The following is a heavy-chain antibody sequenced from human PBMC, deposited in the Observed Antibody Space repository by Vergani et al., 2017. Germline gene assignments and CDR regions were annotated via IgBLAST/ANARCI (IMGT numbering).Heavy chain of an antibody. D-gene: IGHD4-17*01. CDR3: ARAPYGDYAYWYFDL. CDR2: IKQDGSEK. V-gene: IGHV3-7*03. Sequence: EVQLVESGGGLVQPGRSLRLSCTASGFTFSSYWMSWVRQAPGKGLEWVANIKQDGSEKYYVDSVKGRFTISRDNAKNSLFLQMNSLRAEDTAVYYCARAPYGDYAYWYFDLWGRGTLVTVSS. J-gene: IGHJ2*01. CDR1: GFTFSSYW.